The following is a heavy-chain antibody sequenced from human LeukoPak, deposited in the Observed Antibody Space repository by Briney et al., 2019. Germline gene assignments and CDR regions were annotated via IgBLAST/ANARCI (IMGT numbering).Heavy chain of an antibody. CDR3: AREYIVGATTSDVFDI. Sequence: PGGSLRLSCAASGFTFSSYAMNWVRQAPGKGLEWVSYISSSSSTIYYADSVKGRFTISRDNAKNSLYLQMNSLRAEDTAVYYCAREYIVGATTSDVFDIWGQGTMVTVSS. CDR2: ISSSSSTI. CDR1: GFTFSSYA. J-gene: IGHJ3*02. V-gene: IGHV3-48*01. D-gene: IGHD1-26*01.